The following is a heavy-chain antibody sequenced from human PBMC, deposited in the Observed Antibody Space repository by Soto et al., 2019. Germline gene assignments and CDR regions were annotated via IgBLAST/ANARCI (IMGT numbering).Heavy chain of an antibody. V-gene: IGHV4-34*01. CDR3: ARGPAAGIIVVVPAALKKRHYGMDV. CDR2: INHSGST. Sequence: KSSETLSLTCAVYGGSFSGYYWSWIRQPPGKGLEWIGEINHSGSTNYNPSLKSRVTISVDTSKNQFSLRLRSVTAADTAVYYCARGPAAGIIVVVPAALKKRHYGMDVWGQGTTVTVSS. D-gene: IGHD2-2*01. CDR1: GGSFSGYY. J-gene: IGHJ6*02.